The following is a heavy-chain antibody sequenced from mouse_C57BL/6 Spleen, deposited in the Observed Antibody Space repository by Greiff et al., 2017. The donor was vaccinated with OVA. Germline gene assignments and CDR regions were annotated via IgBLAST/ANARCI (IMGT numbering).Heavy chain of an antibody. D-gene: IGHD2-5*01. CDR2: INYDGSST. Sequence: DVHLVESEGGLVQPGSSMKLSCTASGFTFSDYYMAWVRQVPEKGLEWVANINYDGSSTYYLDSLKSRFIISRDNAKNILYLQMSSLKSEDTATYYCARGGYYSNYVWYFDVWGTGTTVTVSS. V-gene: IGHV5-16*01. CDR1: GFTFSDYY. CDR3: ARGGYYSNYVWYFDV. J-gene: IGHJ1*03.